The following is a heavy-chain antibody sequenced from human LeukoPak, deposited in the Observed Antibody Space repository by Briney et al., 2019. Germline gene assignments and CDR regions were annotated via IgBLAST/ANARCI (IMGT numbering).Heavy chain of an antibody. Sequence: SETLSLTCTVPGGSISSYYWSWIRQPPGKGLEWIGYIYYSGSTNYNPSLKSRVTISVDTSKNQFSLKLSSVTAADTAVYYCARNRRSRIAVAGTGFDYWGQGTLVTVSS. CDR2: IYYSGST. J-gene: IGHJ4*02. D-gene: IGHD6-19*01. CDR1: GGSISSYY. CDR3: ARNRRSRIAVAGTGFDY. V-gene: IGHV4-59*01.